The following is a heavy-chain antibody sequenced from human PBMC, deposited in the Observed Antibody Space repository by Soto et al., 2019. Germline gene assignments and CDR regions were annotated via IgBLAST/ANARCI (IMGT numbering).Heavy chain of an antibody. CDR2: ISAYNGNT. Sequence: QVQLVQSGAEVKKPGASVKVSCKASGYTFTSYGISWVRQAPGQGLEWMGWISAYNGNTNYAQKLQGRVTMTTDTSTSTAYMELRSRGSDDTAVYYCARVGYCSSTSCYWPYYYYYYMDVWGKGTTVTVSS. CDR1: GYTFTSYG. J-gene: IGHJ6*03. V-gene: IGHV1-18*01. D-gene: IGHD2-2*03. CDR3: ARVGYCSSTSCYWPYYYYYYMDV.